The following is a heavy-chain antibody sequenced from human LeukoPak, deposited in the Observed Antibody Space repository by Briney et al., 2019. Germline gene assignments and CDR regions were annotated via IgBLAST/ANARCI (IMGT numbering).Heavy chain of an antibody. CDR3: ARQNIVVVTAIETWFDP. V-gene: IGHV4-39*07. CDR2: IYYSGST. Sequence: PSETLSLTCTVSGGSISSSSYYWGWIRQPPGKGLEWIGSIYYSGSTYYNPSLKSRVTISVDTSKNQFSLKLSSVTAADTAVYYCARQNIVVVTAIETWFDPWGQGTLVTVSS. CDR1: GGSISSSSYY. D-gene: IGHD2-21*02. J-gene: IGHJ5*02.